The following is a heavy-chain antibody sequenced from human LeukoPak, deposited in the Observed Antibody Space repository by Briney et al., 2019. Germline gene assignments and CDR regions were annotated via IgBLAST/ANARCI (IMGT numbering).Heavy chain of an antibody. Sequence: LETLSLTCTVSGGSISSYYWSWIRQPAGKGLEWIGRIYTSGSTNYNPSLKSRVTMSVDTSKNQFSLKLSSVTAADTAVYYCARDSDYSSSWYYFDYWGQGTLVTVSS. D-gene: IGHD6-13*01. CDR1: GGSISSYY. V-gene: IGHV4-4*07. J-gene: IGHJ4*02. CDR3: ARDSDYSSSWYYFDY. CDR2: IYTSGST.